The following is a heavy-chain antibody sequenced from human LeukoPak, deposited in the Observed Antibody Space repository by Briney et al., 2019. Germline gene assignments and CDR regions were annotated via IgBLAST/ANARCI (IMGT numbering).Heavy chain of an antibody. CDR2: IYYSGST. Sequence: SETLSLTCTVSGGSISSYYWSWIRQPPGKGLEWIGYIYYSGSTYYNPSLKSRVTISVDTSKNQFSLKLSSVTAADTAVYYCARRSVAGYFDYWGQGTLVTVSS. CDR3: ARRSVAGYFDY. CDR1: GGSISSYY. V-gene: IGHV4-59*04. D-gene: IGHD6-19*01. J-gene: IGHJ4*02.